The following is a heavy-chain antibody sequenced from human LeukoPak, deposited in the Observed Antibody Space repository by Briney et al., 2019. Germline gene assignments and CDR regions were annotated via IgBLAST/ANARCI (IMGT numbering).Heavy chain of an antibody. CDR2: ISSSSSYI. V-gene: IGHV3-21*01. D-gene: IGHD6-19*01. CDR1: GFTFSSYG. J-gene: IGHJ3*02. Sequence: PGGSLRLSCAASGFTFSSYGMHWVRQAPGKGLEWVSSISSSSSYIYYADSVKGRFTISRDNAKNSLYLQMNSLRAEDTAVYYCARDEYSSGWYFGHAFDIWGQGTMVTVSS. CDR3: ARDEYSSGWYFGHAFDI.